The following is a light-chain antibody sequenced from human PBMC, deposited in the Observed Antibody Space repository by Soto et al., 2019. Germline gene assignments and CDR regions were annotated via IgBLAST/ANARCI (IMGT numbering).Light chain of an antibody. CDR1: QSVSSN. CDR3: QQYNNWPKT. Sequence: EIVMTQSPATLSVTPGERATLSCRASQSVSSNFAWYQQKPGQAPRLLIYGASTRATAVPARFSGSGSGTEFTLTISSLQSEDFAVYYCQQYNNWPKTFGQGTKVDIK. J-gene: IGKJ1*01. CDR2: GAS. V-gene: IGKV3-15*01.